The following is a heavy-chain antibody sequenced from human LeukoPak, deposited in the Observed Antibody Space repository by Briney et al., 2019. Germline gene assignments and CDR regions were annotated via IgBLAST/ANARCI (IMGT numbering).Heavy chain of an antibody. D-gene: IGHD1-26*01. J-gene: IGHJ4*02. CDR2: ISVSGGTT. CDR1: GFTFSSYA. CDR3: AKDCSGRGSFYDY. V-gene: IGHV3-23*01. Sequence: GGSLRLSCAVSGFTFSSYAMNWVRQAPGKGLEWVSSISVSGGTTYYADFVKGRFTISRDNSKNTMYLQMNSPRADDTAIYYCAKDCSGRGSFYDYWGQGTLVTVSS.